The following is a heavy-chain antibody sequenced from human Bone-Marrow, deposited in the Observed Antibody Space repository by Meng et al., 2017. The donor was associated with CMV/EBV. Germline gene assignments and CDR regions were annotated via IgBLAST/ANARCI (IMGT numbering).Heavy chain of an antibody. V-gene: IGHV1-46*01. D-gene: IGHD1-26*01. J-gene: IGHJ3*02. CDR1: GYTFTSYY. CDR2: INPSGGST. Sequence: ASVKVSCKASGYTFTSYYIHWVRQAPGQGLEWMGIINPSGGSTSYAQKFQGRVTMTRDTSTSTVYMELSRLRSDDTAVYYCARDKVVGATSYDAFDIWGQGTMVTVSS. CDR3: ARDKVVGATSYDAFDI.